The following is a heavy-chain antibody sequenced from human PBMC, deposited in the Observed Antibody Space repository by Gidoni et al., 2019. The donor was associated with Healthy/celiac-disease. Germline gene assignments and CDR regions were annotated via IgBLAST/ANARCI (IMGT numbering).Heavy chain of an antibody. CDR1: GGSISSYY. V-gene: IGHV4-59*01. CDR2: IYYSGST. J-gene: IGHJ2*01. D-gene: IGHD6-6*01. Sequence: QVQLQESGPGLVKPSETLSLTCTVSGGSISSYYWSWIRQPPGKGLEWIGYIYYSGSTNYNPSLKSRVTISVDTSKNQFSLKLSSVTAADTAVYYCARENRIQRQSIAARRSHFDLWGRGTLVTVSS. CDR3: ARENRIQRQSIAARRSHFDL.